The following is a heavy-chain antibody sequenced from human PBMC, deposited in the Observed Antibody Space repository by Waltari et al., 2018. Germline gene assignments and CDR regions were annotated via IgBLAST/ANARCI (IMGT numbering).Heavy chain of an antibody. CDR2: IYTSGST. D-gene: IGHD6-13*01. J-gene: IGHJ3*02. CDR1: GGSISSGSYY. Sequence: QVQLQESGPGLVKPSQTLSLTCTVSGGSISSGSYYWSWIRQPAGKGLEWIGRIYTSGSTNYNPSLKSRVTISVDTSKNQFSLKLSSVTAADTAVYYCARDLAAGGFDAFDIWGQGTMVTVSS. CDR3: ARDLAAGGFDAFDI. V-gene: IGHV4-61*02.